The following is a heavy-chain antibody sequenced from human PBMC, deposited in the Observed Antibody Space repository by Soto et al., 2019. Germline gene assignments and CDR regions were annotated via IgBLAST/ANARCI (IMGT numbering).Heavy chain of an antibody. CDR1: GYSFSSYA. V-gene: IGHV3-23*01. J-gene: IGHJ4*02. D-gene: IGHD1-26*01. CDR3: AKVIVEWERINAFDS. CDR2: IRGRGGTT. Sequence: GSLSLSFAASGYSFSSYALGWVRQALGKGLEGVSGIRGRGGTTYYADSVQGRFTISRDNSKNTLFLQMDSLRAEDTAIYYCAKVIVEWERINAFDSWGQGTLVTVSS.